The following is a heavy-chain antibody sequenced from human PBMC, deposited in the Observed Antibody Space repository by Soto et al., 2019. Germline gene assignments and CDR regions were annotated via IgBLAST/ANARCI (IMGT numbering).Heavy chain of an antibody. CDR1: GFTFSIYW. J-gene: IGHJ4*02. Sequence: GGSLRLSCAASGFTFSIYWMHWVRQAPGKGLVWVSRINGDGSATNYADSVKGRFTISRDNAKNTLHLQMNSLRAEDTALYYCSRREATDGVLDFWLQGTLGTVSS. CDR2: INGDGSAT. D-gene: IGHD1-26*01. CDR3: SRREATDGVLDF. V-gene: IGHV3-74*01.